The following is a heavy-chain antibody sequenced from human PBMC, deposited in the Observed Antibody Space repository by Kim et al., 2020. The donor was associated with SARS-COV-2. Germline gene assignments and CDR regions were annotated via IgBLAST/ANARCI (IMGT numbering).Heavy chain of an antibody. CDR2: T. J-gene: IGHJ4*02. Sequence: TSYNPSLKSRVTISVDTSKNQFALKLSSVTAADTAVYYCARDPQWELPDYWGQGTLVTVYS. V-gene: IGHV4-39*06. CDR3: ARDPQWELPDY. D-gene: IGHD1-26*01.